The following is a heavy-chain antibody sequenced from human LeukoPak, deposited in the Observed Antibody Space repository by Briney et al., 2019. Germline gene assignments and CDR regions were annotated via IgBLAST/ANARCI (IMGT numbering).Heavy chain of an antibody. J-gene: IGHJ6*02. CDR2: IIPILGIA. Sequence: ASVKVSCKASGGTFSSNTISWVRQAPGQGLECMGRIIPILGIANYAQKFQGRVTITADKSTSTAYMELSSLRSEDTAVYYCARGSSGGRYGMDVWGQGTTVTVSS. CDR1: GGTFSSNT. V-gene: IGHV1-69*02. D-gene: IGHD2-15*01. CDR3: ARGSSGGRYGMDV.